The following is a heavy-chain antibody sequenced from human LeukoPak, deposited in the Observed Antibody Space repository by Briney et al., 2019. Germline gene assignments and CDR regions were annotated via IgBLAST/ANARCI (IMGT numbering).Heavy chain of an antibody. CDR1: GFTFSSYG. Sequence: PGGSLRLSCAASGFTFSSYGMHWVRQAPGKGLEWVAVIWYDGSNKYYADSVKGRFTIPRDNSKNTLYLQMNSLRAEDTAVYYCARGGQYDFWSGYYYYGMDVWGRGTTVTVSS. CDR3: ARGGQYDFWSGYYYYGMDV. J-gene: IGHJ6*02. V-gene: IGHV3-33*01. CDR2: IWYDGSNK. D-gene: IGHD3-3*01.